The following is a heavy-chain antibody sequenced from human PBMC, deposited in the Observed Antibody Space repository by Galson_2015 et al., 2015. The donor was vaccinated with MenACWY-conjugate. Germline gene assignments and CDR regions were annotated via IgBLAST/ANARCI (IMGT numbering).Heavy chain of an antibody. CDR3: ARIIHDGLDY. Sequence: SLRLSCAASGFTFDSYRMSWVRQAPGKGLEWVTNINRDGGGTYYASSVKGRFTISKDNAENSLYLQMNSLRAEDTDIYYCARIIHDGLDYWGQGTLVTVSS. V-gene: IGHV3-7*01. J-gene: IGHJ4*02. CDR2: INRDGGGT. CDR1: GFTFDSYR. D-gene: IGHD1-1*01.